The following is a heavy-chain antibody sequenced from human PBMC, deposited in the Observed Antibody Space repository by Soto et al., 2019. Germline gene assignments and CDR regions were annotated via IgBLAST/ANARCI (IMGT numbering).Heavy chain of an antibody. J-gene: IGHJ4*02. CDR3: TTDTDCTNGVCYKYGFDD. V-gene: IGHV3-15*07. CDR1: GFTFSNAW. D-gene: IGHD2-8*01. Sequence: GGSLRLSCAASGFTFSNAWMNWVRQAPGKGLEWVGRIKSKTDGGTTDYAAPVKGRFTISRDDSKNTLYLQMNSLKTEDTAVYYCTTDTDCTNGVCYKYGFDDGGQGTLVTVSS. CDR2: IKSKTDGGTT.